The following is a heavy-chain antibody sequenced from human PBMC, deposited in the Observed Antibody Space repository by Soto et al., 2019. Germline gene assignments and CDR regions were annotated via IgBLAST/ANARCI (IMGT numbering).Heavy chain of an antibody. CDR1: GFTFSGYW. CDR3: TTAPFSFITLPGTSFLIGMDV. CDR2: IKSNADGGAT. V-gene: IGHV3-15*01. J-gene: IGHJ6*02. D-gene: IGHD3-10*01. Sequence: GGSLRLSCAVSGFTFSGYWMNWVRQAPGKGLEWVGHIKSNADGGATDYAAPVKGRFTVSRDDSRNTLYLQLNSLKTEDTAVYYCTTAPFSFITLPGTSFLIGMDVWGQGTTVTVSS.